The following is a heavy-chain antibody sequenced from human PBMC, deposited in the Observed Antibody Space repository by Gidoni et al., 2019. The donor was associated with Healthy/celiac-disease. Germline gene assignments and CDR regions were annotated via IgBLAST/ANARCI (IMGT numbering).Heavy chain of an antibody. CDR3: ARDDYSIAVAGIEAFDI. D-gene: IGHD6-19*01. CDR2: ISGSSSTI. CDR1: GLTSSSDS. Sequence: EVQLVESGGGLVQPGGSLSLACAASGLTSSSDSMNWVRQAPGKGQEWVSYISGSSSTIYYADSVKGRFTISRDNAKNSLYLQMNSLRDEDTAVYYWARDDYSIAVAGIEAFDIWGQGTMVTVSS. J-gene: IGHJ3*02. V-gene: IGHV3-48*02.